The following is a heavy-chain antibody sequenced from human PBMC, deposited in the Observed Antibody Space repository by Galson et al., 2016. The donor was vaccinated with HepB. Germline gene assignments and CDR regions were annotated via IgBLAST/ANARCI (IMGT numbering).Heavy chain of an antibody. CDR3: ARRKNYAPDY. Sequence: QSGAEVKKPGEFLKISCKASGYSFTTYWIGWVRQVPGKGLEWVGIIYPGDSDPRYSPSFQGQVTISADRSISTAYLQWSSLKASDTAMYYCARRKNYAPDYWGQGTLVTVSS. CDR1: GYSFTTYW. D-gene: IGHD1-7*01. CDR2: IYPGDSDP. J-gene: IGHJ4*02. V-gene: IGHV5-51*01.